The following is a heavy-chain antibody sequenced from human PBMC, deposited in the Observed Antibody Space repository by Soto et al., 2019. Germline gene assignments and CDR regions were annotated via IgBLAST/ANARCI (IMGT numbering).Heavy chain of an antibody. CDR3: AKAVFPMTTANPFDI. D-gene: IGHD4-17*01. CDR1: GFTFSSYA. CDR2: ISGSGGTT. Sequence: PGGSLRLSCAASGFTFSSYAMSWVRQAPGKGLEWVSVISGSGGTTYYADSVKGRFTISRDNSRNTLYLQMNSLRAEDTAVYYCAKAVFPMTTANPFDIWGQGTLVTVSS. V-gene: IGHV3-23*01. J-gene: IGHJ3*02.